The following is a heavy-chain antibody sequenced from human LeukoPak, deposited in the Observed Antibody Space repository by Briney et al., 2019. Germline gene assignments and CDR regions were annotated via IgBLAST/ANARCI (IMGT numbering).Heavy chain of an antibody. Sequence: GGSLRLSCAASGFTFSSYWMSWVRQAPGKGLEWVANIKQDGSEKYYVDSVKGRFTIFRDNAKNSLYLQMNSLRAEDTAVYYCARDQGGGYYRSSQAFDIWGQGTMVTVSS. CDR2: IKQDGSEK. J-gene: IGHJ3*02. CDR1: GFTFSSYW. CDR3: ARDQGGGYYRSSQAFDI. D-gene: IGHD1-26*01. V-gene: IGHV3-7*01.